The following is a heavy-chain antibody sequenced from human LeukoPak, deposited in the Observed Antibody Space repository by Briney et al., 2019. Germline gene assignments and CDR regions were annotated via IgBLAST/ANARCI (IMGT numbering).Heavy chain of an antibody. Sequence: GGSLRLSCAASGFSFSSYAVSWVRQAPGRGLEWVSGISDGGSRTYYADSVKGRFTISRDDSKNTLYLQMNSLRAEGTAVYYCAKVQLGIGVDYWGQGTLVTVSS. D-gene: IGHD7-27*01. CDR2: ISDGGSRT. CDR1: GFSFSSYA. J-gene: IGHJ4*02. V-gene: IGHV3-23*01. CDR3: AKVQLGIGVDY.